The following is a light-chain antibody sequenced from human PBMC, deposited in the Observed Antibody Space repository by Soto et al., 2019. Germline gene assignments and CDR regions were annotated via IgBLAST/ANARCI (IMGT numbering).Light chain of an antibody. J-gene: IGLJ1*01. CDR3: SSYKNSRTLV. CDR1: SNDIGEYNY. CDR2: EVS. Sequence: QSALTQPASVSGSPGQSVTISCAGSSNDIGEYNYVSWYQQHPGEAPKVVIYEVSSRPSGSSNRFSGSKSGNTASLTISGLQADDEADYYCSSYKNSRTLVFGTGTKVTVL. V-gene: IGLV2-14*01.